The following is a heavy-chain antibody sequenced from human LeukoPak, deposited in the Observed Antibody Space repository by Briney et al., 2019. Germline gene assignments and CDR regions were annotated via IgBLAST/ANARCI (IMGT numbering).Heavy chain of an antibody. Sequence: GGSLRLSCAASGFTFSSYAMSWVRQAPGKGREGVSAISGSGGSTYYADSVKGRFTISRDNSKNTLYLQMNSLRAEDTAVYYCARAFLNYDILTGRILQTAGWFDPWGQGTLVTVSS. CDR2: ISGSGGST. J-gene: IGHJ5*02. V-gene: IGHV3-23*01. CDR3: ARAFLNYDILTGRILQTAGWFDP. D-gene: IGHD3-9*01. CDR1: GFTFSSYA.